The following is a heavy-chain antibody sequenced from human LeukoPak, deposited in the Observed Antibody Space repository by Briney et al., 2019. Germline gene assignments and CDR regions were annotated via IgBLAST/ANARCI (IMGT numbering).Heavy chain of an antibody. CDR3: ARDKREGRWLQSYYYYYGMDV. D-gene: IGHD5-24*01. CDR2: IIPIFGTA. CDR1: GGTFSSYA. J-gene: IGHJ6*02. Sequence: ASVKVSCKASGGTFSSYAISWVRQAPGQGLEWMGGIIPIFGTANYAQKFQGRVTITADESTSTAYMELSSLRSEDTAVYYCARDKREGRWLQSYYYYYGMDVWGQGTTVTVSS. V-gene: IGHV1-69*13.